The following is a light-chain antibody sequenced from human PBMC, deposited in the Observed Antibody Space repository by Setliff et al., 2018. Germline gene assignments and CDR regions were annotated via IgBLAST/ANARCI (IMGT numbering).Light chain of an antibody. CDR1: SSDIGAYDY. J-gene: IGLJ1*01. Sequence: QSVLTQPASVPGSPGQSITIYCIGSSSDIGAYDYVAWYHQHPGKAPKLMIYDVSHRPSGVSHRFSASKSGNTASLTISGLQVEDEADYYCSSYSTGTSLDVFGTGTKGTVL. V-gene: IGLV2-14*03. CDR2: DVS. CDR3: SSYSTGTSLDV.